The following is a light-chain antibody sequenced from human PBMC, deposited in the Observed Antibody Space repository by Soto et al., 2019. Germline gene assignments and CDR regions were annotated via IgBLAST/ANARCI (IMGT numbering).Light chain of an antibody. V-gene: IGKV1-5*01. CDR2: DAS. Sequence: DIQMTQSPSTLSASVGDRVTITCRASQSISSWLAWYQQKPGKAPKLLIYDASSLESGVPSRFSGSGSGTDFTLTISSLQAEDVAVYYCQQYYSTPQTFGQGTKVDI. J-gene: IGKJ1*01. CDR1: QSISSW. CDR3: QQYYSTPQT.